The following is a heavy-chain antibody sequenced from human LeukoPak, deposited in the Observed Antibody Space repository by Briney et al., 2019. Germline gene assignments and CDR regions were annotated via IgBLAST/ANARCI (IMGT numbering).Heavy chain of an antibody. J-gene: IGHJ4*02. CDR1: GFSFTNFR. Sequence: GGSLRLSCAVPGFSFTNFRMSWVRQAPGRGLEWVANIHPEGNEKYHVESVKGRFTISRDNTKNLLFLQMNGLRVEDTAVYYCARGDAFSGDHWGQGTLVTVSS. V-gene: IGHV3-7*04. CDR3: ARGDAFSGDH. CDR2: IHPEGNEK.